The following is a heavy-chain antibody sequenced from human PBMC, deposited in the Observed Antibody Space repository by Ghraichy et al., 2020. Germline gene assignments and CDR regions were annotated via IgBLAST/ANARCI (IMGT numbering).Heavy chain of an antibody. D-gene: IGHD3-22*01. V-gene: IGHV1-3*01. CDR3: ARGERNADYYDSSGYYSSYYYYGMDV. CDR2: INAGNGNT. CDR1: GYTFTSYA. J-gene: IGHJ6*02. Sequence: ASVKVSCKASGYTFTSYAMHWVRQAPGQRLEWMGWINAGNGNTKYSQKFQGRVTITRDTSASTAYMELSSLRSEDTAVYYCARGERNADYYDSSGYYSSYYYYGMDVWGQGTTVTVSS.